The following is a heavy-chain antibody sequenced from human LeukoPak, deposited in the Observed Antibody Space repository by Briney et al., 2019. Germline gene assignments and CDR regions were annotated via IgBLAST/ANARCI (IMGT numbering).Heavy chain of an antibody. CDR2: IYFSGGST. V-gene: IGHV3-23*01. D-gene: IGHD3-16*02. J-gene: IGHJ3*01. CDR1: GFTFSDSA. CDR3: ARDMELST. Sequence: PGGSLRLSCAASGFTFSDSAMTWVRQAPGKGLEWVSLIYFSGGSTYYADSLKGRFTISRDNSQDTLYLQIHSLRAEDTAMYYCARDMELSTWGPGTMVTVSS.